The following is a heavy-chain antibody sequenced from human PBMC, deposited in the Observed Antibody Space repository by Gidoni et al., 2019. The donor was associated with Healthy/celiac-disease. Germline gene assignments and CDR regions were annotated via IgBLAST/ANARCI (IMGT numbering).Heavy chain of an antibody. Sequence: QVQLVESGGGVVQPGRSLSLSCAASGFTFISYAMHWVRQAPGKGLEWVAVISYDGSNKYYADSVKGRFTISRDNSKNTLYLQMNSLRAEDTAVYYCARDNCSSTSCYDNYFDYWGQGTLVTFSS. V-gene: IGHV3-30-3*01. CDR1: GFTFISYA. CDR3: ARDNCSSTSCYDNYFDY. D-gene: IGHD2-2*01. J-gene: IGHJ4*02. CDR2: ISYDGSNK.